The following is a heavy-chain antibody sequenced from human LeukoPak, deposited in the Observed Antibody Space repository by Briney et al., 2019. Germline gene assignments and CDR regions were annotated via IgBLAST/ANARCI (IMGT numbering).Heavy chain of an antibody. CDR2: IYYTGST. CDR3: ARVTPFVSSDY. CDR1: GGSISGFY. J-gene: IGHJ4*02. V-gene: IGHV4-59*12. D-gene: IGHD3-3*02. Sequence: SETRSLTWTVSGGSISGFYWSWIRQPPGKGLEWIGYIYYTGSTNYNPSLKSRVIISLDTSKNQFSLKLSSVTAADTAVYYCARVTPFVSSDYWGQGTLVTVSS.